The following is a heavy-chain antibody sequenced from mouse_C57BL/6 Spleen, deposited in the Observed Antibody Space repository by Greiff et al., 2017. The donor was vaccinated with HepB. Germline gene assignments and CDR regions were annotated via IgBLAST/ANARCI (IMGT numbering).Heavy chain of an antibody. CDR3: AREDTLTGPYFDY. V-gene: IGHV1-82*01. CDR1: GYAFSSSW. Sequence: VQLQQSGPELVKPGASVKISCKASGYAFSSSWMNWVKQRPGKGLEWIGRIYPGDGDTNYNGKFKGKATLTADKSSSTAYMQLSSLTSEDSAVYVCAREDTLTGPYFDYWGQGTTLTVSS. J-gene: IGHJ2*01. CDR2: IYPGDGDT. D-gene: IGHD4-1*01.